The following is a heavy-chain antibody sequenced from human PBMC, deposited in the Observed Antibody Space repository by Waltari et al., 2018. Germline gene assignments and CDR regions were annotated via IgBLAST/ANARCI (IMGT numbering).Heavy chain of an antibody. CDR3: ARLGDSSGWDYYFDY. CDR1: GYTFTSDG. D-gene: IGHD6-19*01. V-gene: IGHV1-18*01. J-gene: IGHJ4*02. CDR2: VMAYNGNA. Sequence: QVQLVQSGAEVKKPGASVKVSCKASGYTFTSDGISWVRQAPGQGLEWMGWVMAYNGNANYAQKLQCRVTMTTDTSTSTAYMELRSLRSDDTAVYYCARLGDSSGWDYYFDYWGQGTLVTVSS.